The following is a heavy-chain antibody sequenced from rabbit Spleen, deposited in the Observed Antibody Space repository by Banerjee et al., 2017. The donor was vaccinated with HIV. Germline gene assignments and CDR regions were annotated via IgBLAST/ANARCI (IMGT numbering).Heavy chain of an antibody. CDR3: ARNYVNAFDP. J-gene: IGHJ2*01. V-gene: IGHV1S45*01. D-gene: IGHD1-1*01. Sequence: QQQLVESGGGLVKPGAFLTLTCKASGFSFSDRDVMCWVRQAPGKGLEWIACINAITGKAVYASWAKGRFTFSKTSSTTVTLQMTSLTAADTATYFCARNYVNAFDPWGPRHPGHRL. CDR1: GFSFSDRDV. CDR2: INAITGKA.